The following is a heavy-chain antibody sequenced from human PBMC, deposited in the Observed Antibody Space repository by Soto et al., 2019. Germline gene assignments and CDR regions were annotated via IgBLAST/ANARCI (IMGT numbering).Heavy chain of an antibody. Sequence: GSLRLSCAAAVFIFSDYDMNWVRRAPGKGLEWVSYISSSGSTIDYADSVKGRFTISRDNTKNSLYLQMNSLRAEDTAVYYCAREVDIVASFYYYGMDVWGQGTTVTVSS. CDR1: VFIFSDYD. CDR2: ISSSGSTI. J-gene: IGHJ6*02. CDR3: AREVDIVASFYYYGMDV. D-gene: IGHD5-12*01. V-gene: IGHV3-48*03.